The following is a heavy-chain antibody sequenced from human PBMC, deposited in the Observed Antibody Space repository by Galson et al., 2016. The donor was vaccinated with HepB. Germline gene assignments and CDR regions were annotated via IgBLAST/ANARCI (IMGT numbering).Heavy chain of an antibody. CDR2: MAGVGGNT. D-gene: IGHD3-16*02. Sequence: LRLSCAASGFTFSDYGMAWVRQAPGRGLEWVATMAGVGGNTHYPDSVKGRFSISRDNSKNTLSLQMNSLRAEDTALYYCARDVGGIMFDYWGQGTLVTVSS. V-gene: IGHV3-23*01. J-gene: IGHJ4*02. CDR1: GFTFSDYG. CDR3: ARDVGGIMFDY.